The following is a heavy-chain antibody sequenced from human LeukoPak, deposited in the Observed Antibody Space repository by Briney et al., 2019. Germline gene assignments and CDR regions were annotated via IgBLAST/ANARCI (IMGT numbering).Heavy chain of an antibody. J-gene: IGHJ6*02. CDR1: GFTFDDYA. Sequence: GGSLRLSCAASGFTFDDYAMHWVRQAPGKGLEWVSGISWNSGSIGYADSVKGRFTISRDNAKNSLYLQMNSLRAEDTALYYCAKALNPIWFGEEYYYGMDVWGQGTTVTVSS. CDR2: ISWNSGSI. V-gene: IGHV3-9*01. D-gene: IGHD3-10*01. CDR3: AKALNPIWFGEEYYYGMDV.